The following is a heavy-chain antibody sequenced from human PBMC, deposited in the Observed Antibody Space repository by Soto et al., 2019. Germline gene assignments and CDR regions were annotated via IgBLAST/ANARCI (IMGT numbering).Heavy chain of an antibody. CDR2: ISGSGGST. J-gene: IGHJ5*02. D-gene: IGHD3-3*01. Sequence: HPGGSLRLSCAASGFTFSSYAMSWVRQAPGKGLEWVSAISGSGGSTYYADSVKGRFTISRDNSKNTLYLQMNSLRAEDTAVYYCAKVYYDFWSGSLNWFDPWGQGTLVTVSS. CDR1: GFTFSSYA. CDR3: AKVYYDFWSGSLNWFDP. V-gene: IGHV3-23*01.